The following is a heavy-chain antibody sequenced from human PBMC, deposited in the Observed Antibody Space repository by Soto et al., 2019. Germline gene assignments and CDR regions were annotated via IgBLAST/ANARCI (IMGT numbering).Heavy chain of an antibody. CDR3: SRHVVEGSSGSCYLDY. Sequence: SETLSRTCTVSGGSISRYYWSWIRQRPGKGLEWIGYIYYSGSTNYNPSLKSRVTISVDTSKNQFSLKLSSVTAADTAVYYCSRHVVEGSSGSCYLDYWGQGTLVTVS. V-gene: IGHV4-59*08. D-gene: IGHD2-15*01. J-gene: IGHJ4*02. CDR2: IYYSGST. CDR1: GGSISRYY.